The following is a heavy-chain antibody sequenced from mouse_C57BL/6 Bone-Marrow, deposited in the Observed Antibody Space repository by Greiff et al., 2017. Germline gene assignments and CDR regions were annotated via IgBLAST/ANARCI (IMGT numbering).Heavy chain of an antibody. J-gene: IGHJ4*01. CDR1: GFTFSSYA. D-gene: IGHD3-2*02. Sequence: EVQLVESGGGLVKLGGSLKLSCAASGFTFSSYAMSWVRQTPEKRLEWVATISDGGSYTYYPDNVKGRFTISRDNAKNNLYLQMSHLKSEDTAMYYCARDGETAQAFYAMDYWGQGTSVTVSS. CDR2: ISDGGSYT. V-gene: IGHV5-4*01. CDR3: ARDGETAQAFYAMDY.